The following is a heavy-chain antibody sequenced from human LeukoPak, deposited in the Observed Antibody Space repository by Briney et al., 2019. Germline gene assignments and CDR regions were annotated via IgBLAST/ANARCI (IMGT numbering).Heavy chain of an antibody. Sequence: PGRSLRLSCAASGFTFSSYGMHWVRQAPGKGLEWVAVIWYDGSNKYYADSVKGRFTISRDNSKNTLYLQMNSLRAEDTAVYYCARDVASTVTTNYFDYWGQGTLVTVSS. V-gene: IGHV3-33*01. CDR1: GFTFSSYG. D-gene: IGHD4-17*01. J-gene: IGHJ4*02. CDR2: IWYDGSNK. CDR3: ARDVASTVTTNYFDY.